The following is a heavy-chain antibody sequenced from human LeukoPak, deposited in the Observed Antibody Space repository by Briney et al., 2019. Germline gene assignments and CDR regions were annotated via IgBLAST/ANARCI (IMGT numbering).Heavy chain of an antibody. D-gene: IGHD3-22*01. CDR3: ARRGGNYYDSSGYYFDY. V-gene: IGHV3-23*01. Sequence: PGGSLRLSCAASGFTFSSYAMSWVRQAPGKGLEWVSSISGSGGSTYYADSVKGRFTISRDNSKNTLYLQMNSLRAEDTAVYYCARRGGNYYDSSGYYFDYWGQGTLVTVSS. CDR2: ISGSGGST. J-gene: IGHJ4*02. CDR1: GFTFSSYA.